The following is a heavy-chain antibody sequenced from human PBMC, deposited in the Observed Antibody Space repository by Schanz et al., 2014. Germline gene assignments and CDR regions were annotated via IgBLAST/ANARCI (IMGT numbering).Heavy chain of an antibody. CDR1: GFTFSDHY. J-gene: IGHJ6*03. D-gene: IGHD3-16*02. V-gene: IGHV4-31*02. CDR3: ARVSHVYRYYYIDF. CDR2: IYYSGTT. Sequence: QVQLVESGGGLVKPGGSLRLSCAASGFTFSDHYMDWVRQPPGKGLEWIGYIYYSGTTYYNPSLRSRPSISVDTFRNLLSLKVTSVTAADTAIYYCARVSHVYRYYYIDFWGKGTTXTVSS.